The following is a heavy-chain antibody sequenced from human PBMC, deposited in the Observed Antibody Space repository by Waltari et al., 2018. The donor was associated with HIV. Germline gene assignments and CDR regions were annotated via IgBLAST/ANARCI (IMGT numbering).Heavy chain of an antibody. D-gene: IGHD3-10*01. Sequence: QVQLVQTGAEVKKPGASVKVSCKASGYTFTDYYRHGVRKAPGQGLEWMGWINPNGGGTNYAQKFQGRVTMTRDTSISTAYMEVSRLRSDDTAVYYCARGTSMVRGPIDYWGQGTLVTVSS. V-gene: IGHV1-2*02. CDR1: GYTFTDYY. J-gene: IGHJ4*02. CDR3: ARGTSMVRGPIDY. CDR2: INPNGGGT.